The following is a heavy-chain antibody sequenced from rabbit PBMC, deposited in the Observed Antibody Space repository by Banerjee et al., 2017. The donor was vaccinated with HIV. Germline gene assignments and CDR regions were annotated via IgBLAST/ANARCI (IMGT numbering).Heavy chain of an antibody. Sequence: QSLEESGGGLVQPEGSLTLTCKASGFSFSSSYYMCWVRQAPGKGLEWIACIYAGSNGKTDYASWVNGRFTISKTSSTTVTLQMTSLTAADTATYFCASDSGIGTYHGLWGQGTLVTVS. CDR3: ASDSGIGTYHGL. CDR1: GFSFSSSYY. CDR2: IYAGSNGKT. J-gene: IGHJ4*01. V-gene: IGHV1S40*01. D-gene: IGHD7-1*01.